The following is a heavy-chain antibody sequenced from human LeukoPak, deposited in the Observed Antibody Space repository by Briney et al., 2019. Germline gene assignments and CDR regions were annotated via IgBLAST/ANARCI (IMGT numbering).Heavy chain of an antibody. Sequence: GASVKVSCKASGYTFTSYGISWVRQAPGQGLEWMGWISAYNGNTNYAQKLQGRVTMTTDTSTSTAYMELRSLRSDDTAVYYCGRDPRFLEWSPRANYYYYGMDVWGQGTTVTVSS. CDR1: GYTFTSYG. J-gene: IGHJ6*02. CDR2: ISAYNGNT. D-gene: IGHD3-3*01. V-gene: IGHV1-18*01. CDR3: GRDPRFLEWSPRANYYYYGMDV.